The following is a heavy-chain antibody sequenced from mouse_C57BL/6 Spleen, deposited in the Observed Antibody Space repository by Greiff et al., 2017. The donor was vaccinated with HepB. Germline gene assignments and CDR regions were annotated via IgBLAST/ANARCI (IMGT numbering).Heavy chain of an antibody. V-gene: IGHV1-7*01. D-gene: IGHD1-1*01. J-gene: IGHJ1*03. Sequence: QVQLQQSGAELAKPGASVKLSCKASGYTFTSYWMHWVKQRPGQGLEWIGYINPSSGYTKYNQKFKDKATLTADKSSSTAYMQLSSLTYEDSAVYYCARRVTTVDWYFDVWGTGTTVTVSS. CDR3: ARRVTTVDWYFDV. CDR1: GYTFTSYW. CDR2: INPSSGYT.